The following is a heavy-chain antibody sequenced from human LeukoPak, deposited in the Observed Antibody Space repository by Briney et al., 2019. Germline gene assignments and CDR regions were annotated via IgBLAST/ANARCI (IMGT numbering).Heavy chain of an antibody. Sequence: PSETLSLTCTVSGGSISSSSYYWGWIRQPPGKGLEWIGSIYYSGSTYYNPSLKSRATISVDTSKNQFSLKLSSVTAADTAVYYCASAGGQNSELDYWGQGTLVAVSS. CDR2: IYYSGST. CDR1: GGSISSSSYY. V-gene: IGHV4-39*07. J-gene: IGHJ4*02. D-gene: IGHD3-16*01. CDR3: ASAGGQNSELDY.